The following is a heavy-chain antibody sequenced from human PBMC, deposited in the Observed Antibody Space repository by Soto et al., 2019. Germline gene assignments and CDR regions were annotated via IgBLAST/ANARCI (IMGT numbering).Heavy chain of an antibody. CDR3: ATGTMVRGDDYYYDY. V-gene: IGHV1-2*04. D-gene: IGHD3-10*01. CDR2: INPNSGGT. J-gene: IGHJ4*02. Sequence: QVQLVQSGAEVKKPGASVKVSCKASGYTFTGYYMHWVRQAPGQGLEWMGWINPNSGGTNYAQKFQGWVTMTRDTSISTAYRELSRLRSDDTDVYYCATGTMVRGDDYYYDYWGQGTLVTVSS. CDR1: GYTFTGYY.